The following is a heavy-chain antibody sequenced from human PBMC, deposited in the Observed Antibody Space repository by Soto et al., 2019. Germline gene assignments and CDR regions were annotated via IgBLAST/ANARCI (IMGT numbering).Heavy chain of an antibody. J-gene: IGHJ4*02. CDR1: GYTFSTYG. Sequence: QVQLVESGGGVVQPGRSLRLSCAASGYTFSTYGMHWVRQAPSKGLEWVAVIWNDGSYKFYADSVKGRFTISRDDSKNTVFLQMNSLSVEDTAVYFCARDREDAPRVWGQGTLVTVSP. CDR3: ARDREDAPRV. V-gene: IGHV3-33*01. CDR2: IWNDGSYK.